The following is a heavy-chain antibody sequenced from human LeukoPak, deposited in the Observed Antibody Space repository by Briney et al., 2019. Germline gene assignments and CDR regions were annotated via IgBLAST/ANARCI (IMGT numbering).Heavy chain of an antibody. CDR3: KAEPLALWAYYMEV. J-gene: IGHJ6*03. Sequence: GGSLRLSWAASGFTFSNPWMRWGRQAPGKGREWVVRIKSKHDGGTTDYGAAVKGRFNISRDDSKNTMYLEMNRLKTEDTAVYYCKAEPLALWAYYMEVWGKGTTVTVSS. V-gene: IGHV3-15*01. CDR1: GFTFSNPW. CDR2: IKSKHDGGTT. D-gene: IGHD6-6*01.